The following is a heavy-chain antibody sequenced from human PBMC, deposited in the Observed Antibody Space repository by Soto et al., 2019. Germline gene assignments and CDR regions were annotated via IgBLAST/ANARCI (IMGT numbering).Heavy chain of an antibody. CDR2: MWSEGGDK. Sequence: PGGSLRLSCAASGFIFSSYGMHRVRQAPGKGLEWVAVMWSEGGDKHYADSVKGRFTISRDNSKNTLYLQMNSLRAEDTAVYYCARDPPDDTSGYFSLDYWGQGT. J-gene: IGHJ4*02. D-gene: IGHD3-22*01. CDR3: ARDPPDDTSGYFSLDY. CDR1: GFIFSSYG. V-gene: IGHV3-33*01.